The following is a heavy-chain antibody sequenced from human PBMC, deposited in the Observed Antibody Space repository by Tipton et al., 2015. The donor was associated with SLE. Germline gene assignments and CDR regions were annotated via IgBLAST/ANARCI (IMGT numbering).Heavy chain of an antibody. Sequence: QLVQSGAEVKKPGASVMVSCTASGYTFSNYYMHWVRQAPGHRLEWIGIVNPDGGATSYAQKFQGRVTVSADTSSNTAYMELRSLRSDDTAVYYCARDGSTMDWFDPWGQGTLVTVSS. CDR2: VNPDGGAT. V-gene: IGHV1-46*01. CDR3: ARDGSTMDWFDP. J-gene: IGHJ5*02. D-gene: IGHD5/OR15-5a*01. CDR1: GYTFSNYY.